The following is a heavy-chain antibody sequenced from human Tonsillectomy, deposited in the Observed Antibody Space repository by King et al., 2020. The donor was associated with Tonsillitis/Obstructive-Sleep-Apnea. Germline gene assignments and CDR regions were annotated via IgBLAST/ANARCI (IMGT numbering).Heavy chain of an antibody. CDR2: ISTRSSYI. J-gene: IGHJ6*03. Sequence: VQLVESGGGLVKPGGSLRLSCAASGFTFSSFTMNWVRQAPGQGLEWVSSISTRSSYIYYADSVKGRFTVSRDNAKNSLYLQMNSLRAEDTAVYYCARDGPRNYNYMDGWGKGTTVTVSS. CDR3: ARDGPRNYNYMDG. V-gene: IGHV3-21*01. CDR1: GFTFSSFT.